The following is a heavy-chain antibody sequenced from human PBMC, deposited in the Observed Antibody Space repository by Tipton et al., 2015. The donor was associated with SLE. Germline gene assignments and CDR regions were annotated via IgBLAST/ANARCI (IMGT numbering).Heavy chain of an antibody. CDR2: LHYSGAT. J-gene: IGHJ3*02. CDR3: ARDLSSRLIIAVVAAFDI. D-gene: IGHD3-22*01. CDR1: GDSSTANKYY. Sequence: TLSLTCTLSGDSSTANKYYWGWIRQPPGKGLEWIGSLHYSGATYYNPSLNSRVTMSVDTSKNQFTLQLSSVTAADTAVYYCARDLSSRLIIAVVAAFDIWGQGTTVIASS. V-gene: IGHV4-39*06.